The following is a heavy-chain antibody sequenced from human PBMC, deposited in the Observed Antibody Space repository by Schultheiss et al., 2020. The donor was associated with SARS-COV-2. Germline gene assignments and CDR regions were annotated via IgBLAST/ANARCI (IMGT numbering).Heavy chain of an antibody. D-gene: IGHD3-22*01. V-gene: IGHV3-74*01. CDR3: VRHAIDDTSSSLDI. CDR2: INSDGRIT. J-gene: IGHJ3*02. CDR1: GFSLSTYW. Sequence: GGSLRLSCVASGFSLSTYWMHWVRQAPGKGLVWVSRINSDGRITDSAESVKGRFTISRDNARNTLYLEVNSLRAEDTAVYYCVRHAIDDTSSSLDIWGQGAMVTVSS.